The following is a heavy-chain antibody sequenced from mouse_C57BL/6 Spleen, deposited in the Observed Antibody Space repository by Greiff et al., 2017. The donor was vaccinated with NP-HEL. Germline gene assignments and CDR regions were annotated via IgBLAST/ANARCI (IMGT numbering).Heavy chain of an antibody. D-gene: IGHD1-1*01. V-gene: IGHV1-54*01. CDR3: ARASYYGSRSYFDY. J-gene: IGHJ2*01. Sequence: VQLQQSGAELVRPGTSVKVSCKASGYAFTNYLIEWVKQRPGQGLEWIGVINPGSGGTNYNEKFKGKATLTADKSSSTAYMQLSSLTSEDSAVYFCARASYYGSRSYFDYWGQGTTLTVSS. CDR2: INPGSGGT. CDR1: GYAFTNYL.